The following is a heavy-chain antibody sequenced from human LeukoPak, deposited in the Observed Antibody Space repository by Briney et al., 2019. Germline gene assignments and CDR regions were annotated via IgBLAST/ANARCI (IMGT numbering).Heavy chain of an antibody. CDR3: ARVGGIQLWLRLEGGIDY. V-gene: IGHV3-11*01. Sequence: PGGSLRLSCAASGFTFSDYYMSWIRQAPGKGLEWVSYISSSGSTIYYADSVKGRFTISRDNAKNSLYLQMNSLRAEDTAVYYCARVGGIQLWLRLEGGIDYWGQGTLVTVSS. J-gene: IGHJ4*02. D-gene: IGHD5-18*01. CDR2: ISSSGSTI. CDR1: GFTFSDYY.